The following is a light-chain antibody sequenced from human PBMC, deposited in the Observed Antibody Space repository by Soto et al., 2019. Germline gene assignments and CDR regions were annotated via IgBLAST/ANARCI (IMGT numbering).Light chain of an antibody. J-gene: IGKJ4*01. V-gene: IGKV3-20*01. CDR2: ATS. CDR1: QRVSTSY. CDR3: HQYGSSPFT. Sequence: EIVLTQSPGTLSLSPGERATLSCRASQRVSTSYLAWYQQKPGQAPRLLIYATSNRATGIPDRFSGSGSGTDFRLTISRLEPEDFAVYYCHQYGSSPFTFGGGTKVEIK.